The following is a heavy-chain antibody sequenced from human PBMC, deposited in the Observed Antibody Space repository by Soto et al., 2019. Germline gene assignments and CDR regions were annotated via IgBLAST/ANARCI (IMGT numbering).Heavy chain of an antibody. CDR1: RFTFNRYA. Sequence: EVQLLESGGGLIQPGGSLRLSCSASRFTFNRYAMGWVRQAPGKGLEWVSAIIDDGGRAYYADSVKGRFTISRDNFKNTLSLQMNSLRAEDTAVYYCAKDKMEQWLVGGYFDYWGQGTQVTVSS. V-gene: IGHV3-23*01. CDR2: IIDDGGRA. J-gene: IGHJ4*02. CDR3: AKDKMEQWLVGGYFDY. D-gene: IGHD6-19*01.